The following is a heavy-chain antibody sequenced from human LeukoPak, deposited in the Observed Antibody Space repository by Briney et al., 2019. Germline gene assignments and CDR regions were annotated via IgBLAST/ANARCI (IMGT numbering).Heavy chain of an antibody. CDR2: IYSGGST. CDR1: GFTVSSNY. V-gene: IGHV3-53*01. J-gene: IGHJ4*02. D-gene: IGHD3-22*01. CDR3: ARVQYYYDSKIFDY. Sequence: GGSLRLSCAASGFTVSSNYMSWVRQAPGKGLEWVSVIYSGGSTYYADSVKGRFTISRDNSKNTLYLQMNSLRAEDTAVYYCARVQYYYDSKIFDYLGQGTLVTVSS.